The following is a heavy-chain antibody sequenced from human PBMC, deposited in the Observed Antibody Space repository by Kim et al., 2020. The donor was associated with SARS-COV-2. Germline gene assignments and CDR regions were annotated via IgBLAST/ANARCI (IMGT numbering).Heavy chain of an antibody. Sequence: SPSFQGQVTSSADKSISTAYLQWSSLKASDTAMYYCARQGSSWNEYYFDYWGQGTLVTVSS. V-gene: IGHV5-51*01. CDR3: ARQGSSWNEYYFDY. J-gene: IGHJ4*02. D-gene: IGHD6-13*01.